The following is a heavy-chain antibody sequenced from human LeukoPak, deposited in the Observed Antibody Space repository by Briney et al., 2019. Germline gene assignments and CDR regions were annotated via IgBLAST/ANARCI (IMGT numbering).Heavy chain of an antibody. CDR1: GYSFTSYW. Sequence: GESLKISCKGSGYSFTSYWIGWVRQMPGKGLEWMGIIYPGDSDTRYSPSFQGQVTISADKSISTAYLQWSSLKASDTAMYYRARSYYYDSSGLQKFDPWGQGTLVTVSS. CDR3: ARSYYYDSSGLQKFDP. D-gene: IGHD3-22*01. CDR2: IYPGDSDT. J-gene: IGHJ5*02. V-gene: IGHV5-51*01.